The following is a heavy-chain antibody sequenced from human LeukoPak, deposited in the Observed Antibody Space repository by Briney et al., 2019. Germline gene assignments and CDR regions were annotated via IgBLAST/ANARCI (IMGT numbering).Heavy chain of an antibody. Sequence: SETLSLTCAVYGGSFSGYYWSWIRQPPGKGLEWIGEINHSGSTNYNPSLKSRVTISVDTSKNQFSLKLSSVTAADTAVYYCARGRDDFWSGYLRDWSDPWGQGTLVTVSS. CDR3: ARGRDDFWSGYLRDWSDP. V-gene: IGHV4-34*01. CDR1: GGSFSGYY. CDR2: INHSGST. J-gene: IGHJ5*02. D-gene: IGHD3-3*01.